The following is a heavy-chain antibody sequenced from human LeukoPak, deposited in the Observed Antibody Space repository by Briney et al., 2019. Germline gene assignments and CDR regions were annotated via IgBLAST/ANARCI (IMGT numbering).Heavy chain of an antibody. CDR3: AREARGSGRDFDY. D-gene: IGHD1-26*01. CDR2: IGTRSNPI. CDR1: GFSFSDFS. J-gene: IGHJ4*02. V-gene: IGHV3-11*01. Sequence: GGSLKLSCAASGFSFSDFSMSWIRQAPGMGLEWISYIGTRSNPIYYADSVKGRFTISRDDAKNSLYLQMNSLRDEDTAVYFCAREARGSGRDFDYWGQGILVTVSS.